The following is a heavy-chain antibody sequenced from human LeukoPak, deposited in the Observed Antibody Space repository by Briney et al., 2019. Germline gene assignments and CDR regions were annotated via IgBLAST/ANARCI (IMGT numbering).Heavy chain of an antibody. J-gene: IGHJ5*02. V-gene: IGHV3-23*01. Sequence: GGSLRLSCAASGFAFSSYAMSWVRQAPGKGLECVSIISAGGGATYYADSVKGRFTISRDNSKNTLFLQMHSLRVEDTAVYYCAKKATTVTGNNWFDPWGQGALVTVPS. D-gene: IGHD4-11*01. CDR3: AKKATTVTGNNWFDP. CDR1: GFAFSSYA. CDR2: ISAGGGAT.